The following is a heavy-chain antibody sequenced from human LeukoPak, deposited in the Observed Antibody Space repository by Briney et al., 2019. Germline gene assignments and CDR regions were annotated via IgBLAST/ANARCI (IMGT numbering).Heavy chain of an antibody. Sequence: PGGSLRLSCAASGFTFGTYAMTWVRQAPGKGLEWVSVISGSGASTNYADSVKGRFIISRDNSKNTLYLQMNSLRAEDTAVNYCAKNHYSSSRDYFDYWGQGTLVTVSS. CDR2: ISGSGAST. CDR1: GFTFGTYA. D-gene: IGHD6-13*01. CDR3: AKNHYSSSRDYFDY. J-gene: IGHJ4*02. V-gene: IGHV3-23*01.